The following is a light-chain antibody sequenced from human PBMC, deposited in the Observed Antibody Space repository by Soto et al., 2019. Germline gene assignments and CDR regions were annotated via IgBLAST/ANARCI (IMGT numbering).Light chain of an antibody. V-gene: IGKV3-20*01. Sequence: EIVLTQSPGTLSLSPGERATLSCRASQTVSTSFLAWYQQKRGQAPRLLIYGASTRATGVPDRFSGSGSGTDFTLTISRLEPEDLAVYYCQQYDNSVWTFGQGTKVDIK. CDR3: QQYDNSVWT. CDR2: GAS. CDR1: QTVSTSF. J-gene: IGKJ1*01.